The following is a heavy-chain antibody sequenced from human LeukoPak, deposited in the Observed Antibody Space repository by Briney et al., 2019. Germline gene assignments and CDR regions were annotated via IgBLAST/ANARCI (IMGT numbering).Heavy chain of an antibody. CDR3: AREGVEQQRTLYAFDI. CDR2: TYYRSKWYN. V-gene: IGHV6-1*01. CDR1: GDSVSSNSAA. D-gene: IGHD6-13*01. J-gene: IGHJ3*02. Sequence: SQTLSLTCAISGDSVSSNSAAWNWIRQSPSRGLEWLGRTYYRSKWYNDYAVSVKSRITINPDTSKNQFSLQLNSVTPEDTAVYYCAREGVEQQRTLYAFDIWGQGTMVTVSS.